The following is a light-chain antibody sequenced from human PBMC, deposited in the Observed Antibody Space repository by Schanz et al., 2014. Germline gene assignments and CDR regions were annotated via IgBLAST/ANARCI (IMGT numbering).Light chain of an antibody. CDR3: CSYAGSSTFI. CDR1: SANLGANYD. J-gene: IGLJ1*01. V-gene: IGLV1-40*01. Sequence: QSVLTQPPSVSGALCQRVTISCAGSSANLGANYDVHWYQQFPGTAPTLLIYGNSNRPSGVPDRFSGSKSGTSASLAITGLQAEDEADYYCCSYAGSSTFIFGTGTKLTVL. CDR2: GNS.